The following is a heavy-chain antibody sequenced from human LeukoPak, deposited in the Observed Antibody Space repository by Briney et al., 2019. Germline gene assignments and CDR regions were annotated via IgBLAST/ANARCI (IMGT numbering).Heavy chain of an antibody. CDR3: AKDLLARITYYSSTSCYVHYYGMDV. J-gene: IGHJ6*02. CDR1: GFTFSSFA. D-gene: IGHD2-2*01. CDR2: ISYDGSNK. Sequence: GRSLRLSCAASGFTFSSFAMRWVRQAPGKGLEWVATISYDGSNKYYADSVKGRFTISRDNSKNTLYLQMNSLRAEDTAVYYCAKDLLARITYYSSTSCYVHYYGMDVWGQGTTVTVSS. V-gene: IGHV3-30*18.